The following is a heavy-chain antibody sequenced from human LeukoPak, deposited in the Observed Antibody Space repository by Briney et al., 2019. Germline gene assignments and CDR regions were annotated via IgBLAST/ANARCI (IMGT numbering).Heavy chain of an antibody. D-gene: IGHD2-15*01. J-gene: IGHJ5*02. CDR2: IYYSGST. CDR3: ARRRYCSGGSCSNWFDP. Sequence: ATETLSLTCTVSGGSISSSSYYWGWIRQPPGKGLEWIGSIYYSGSTYYNPSLKSRVTISVDTSKNQFSLRLSSVTASDTAVYYCARRRYCSGGSCSNWFDPWGQGALVTVSS. CDR1: GGSISSSSYY. V-gene: IGHV4-39*01.